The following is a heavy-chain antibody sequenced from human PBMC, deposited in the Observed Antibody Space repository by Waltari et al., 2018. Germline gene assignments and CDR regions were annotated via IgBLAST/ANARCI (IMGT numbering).Heavy chain of an antibody. CDR3: ATFQDILTGYWGERFDY. V-gene: IGHV1-2*06. J-gene: IGHJ4*02. D-gene: IGHD3-9*01. CDR1: GYTFTGYY. Sequence: QVQLVQSGAEVKKPGASVKVSCKASGYTFTGYYMHWVRPAPGQGLEWMGRINPNSGGTNYAQKFQGRVTMTRDTSISTAYMELSRLRSDDTAVYYCATFQDILTGYWGERFDYWGQGTLVTVSS. CDR2: INPNSGGT.